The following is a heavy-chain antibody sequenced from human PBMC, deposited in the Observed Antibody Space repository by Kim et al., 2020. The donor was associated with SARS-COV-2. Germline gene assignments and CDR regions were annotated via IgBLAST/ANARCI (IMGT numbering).Heavy chain of an antibody. J-gene: IGHJ6*02. CDR1: GGTFSSYA. D-gene: IGHD3-10*01. CDR2: IIPIFGTA. Sequence: SVKVSCKASGGTFSSYAISWVRQAPGQGLEWMGGIIPIFGTANYAQKFQGRVTITADESTSTAYMELSSLRSEDTAVYYCARAMVRGVIRYYYGMDVWGQGTTVTVSS. CDR3: ARAMVRGVIRYYYGMDV. V-gene: IGHV1-69*13.